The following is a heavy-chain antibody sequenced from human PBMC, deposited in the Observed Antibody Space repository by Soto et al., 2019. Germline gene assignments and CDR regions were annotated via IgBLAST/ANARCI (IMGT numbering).Heavy chain of an antibody. CDR1: AGSISSSDYY. CDR3: ARAQGREFWFDP. D-gene: IGHD3-10*01. CDR2: IHDSGST. V-gene: IGHV4-30-4*01. J-gene: IGHJ5*02. Sequence: QVQLQESRPGLVKPSQTLSLTCTVSAGSISSSDYYWSWIRQPPGKGLEWIGYIHDSGSTHYKPSLQSRVTICPDTSMVQCPLNLSSVTAADTAVYYCARAQGREFWFDPWCQGTLVTVSS.